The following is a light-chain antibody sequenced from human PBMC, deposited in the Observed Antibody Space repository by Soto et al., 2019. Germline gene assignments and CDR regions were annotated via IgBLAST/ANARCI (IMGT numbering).Light chain of an antibody. CDR2: EDN. CDR3: QSYNGDNQV. CDR1: SGGIASNY. V-gene: IGLV6-57*03. Sequence: NFMLTQSHSVSESPGKTVTISCTRSSGGIASNYVQWYQQRPGSAPRIVIFEDNRRPSGVPDRFSGSIDSSSNSASLVISGLQPEDEADYYCQSYNGDNQVFGGGTKLTVL. J-gene: IGLJ2*01.